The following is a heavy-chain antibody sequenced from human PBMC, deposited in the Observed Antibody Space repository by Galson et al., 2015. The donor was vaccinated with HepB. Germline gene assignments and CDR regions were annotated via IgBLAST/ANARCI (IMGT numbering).Heavy chain of an antibody. Sequence: SLRLSCAAPGFNFSLYSMNWVRQAPGKGLEWVSSISSSGSYIYYGDSVKGRCTVSRDSAKTSVHLQMNSLRGDDTAVYYCARALPSGIRGGRVFDHWGQGTLVTVSS. CDR1: GFNFSLYS. CDR2: ISSSGSYI. CDR3: ARALPSGIRGGRVFDH. D-gene: IGHD3-10*01. J-gene: IGHJ4*02. V-gene: IGHV3-21*03.